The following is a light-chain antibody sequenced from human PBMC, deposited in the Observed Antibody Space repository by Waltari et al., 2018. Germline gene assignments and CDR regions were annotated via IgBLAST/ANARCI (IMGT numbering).Light chain of an antibody. V-gene: IGLV2-14*01. CDR1: SSDVGGYNY. Sequence: QSALTQPASVSGSPGQSITISCTGTSSDVGGYNYVSWYQQHLGKAPKLMIYDVSKRPSGVSNRFSGSKSGYTASLTISGLQAADEAHYYCTSYTRKHTWVFGGGTKVTVL. CDR3: TSYTRKHTWV. CDR2: DVS. J-gene: IGLJ3*02.